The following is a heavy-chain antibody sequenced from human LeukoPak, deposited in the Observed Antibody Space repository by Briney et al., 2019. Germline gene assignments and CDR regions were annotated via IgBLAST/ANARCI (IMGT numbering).Heavy chain of an antibody. CDR2: ISGSGGST. J-gene: IGHJ4*02. Sequence: PGGSLRLSCAASGFTFSSYAMSWVRQAPGKGLEWVSAISGSGGSTYYADSVKGRFTISRDNAKNSLYLQMNSLRAEDTALYYCARDKIFYGSGSQKRAVFDSWGQGTQVTVSS. CDR1: GFTFSSYA. D-gene: IGHD3-10*01. CDR3: ARDKIFYGSGSQKRAVFDS. V-gene: IGHV3-23*01.